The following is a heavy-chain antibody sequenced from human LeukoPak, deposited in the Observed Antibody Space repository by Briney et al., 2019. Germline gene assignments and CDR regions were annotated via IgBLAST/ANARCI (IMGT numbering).Heavy chain of an antibody. CDR3: AKYCSGGSCYSGYYYYGMDV. D-gene: IGHD2-15*01. Sequence: GGSLRLSCAASGFTFSRYEMNWVRQAPGKGLEWVSYISSSGSTIYYADSVKGRFTISRDNAKNTLYLQMNSLRAEDTAVYYCAKYCSGGSCYSGYYYYGMDVWGKGTTVTVSS. V-gene: IGHV3-48*03. J-gene: IGHJ6*04. CDR2: ISSSGSTI. CDR1: GFTFSRYE.